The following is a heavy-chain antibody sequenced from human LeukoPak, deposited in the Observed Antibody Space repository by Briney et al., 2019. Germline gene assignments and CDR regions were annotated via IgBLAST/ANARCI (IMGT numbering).Heavy chain of an antibody. CDR1: GGSISSYY. CDR3: ARDQGSGWGSYYYYMDV. Sequence: SETLSLTCTVSGGSISSYYWSWIRQPPGKGLEWIGYIYYSGSTNYNPSLKSRVTISVDTSKNQFSLKLSSVTAADTAVYYCARDQGSGWGSYYYYMDVWGKGTTVTVSS. J-gene: IGHJ6*03. D-gene: IGHD6-19*01. CDR2: IYYSGST. V-gene: IGHV4-59*01.